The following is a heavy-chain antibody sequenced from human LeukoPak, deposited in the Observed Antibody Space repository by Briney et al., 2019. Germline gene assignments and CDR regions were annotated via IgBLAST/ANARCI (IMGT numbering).Heavy chain of an antibody. V-gene: IGHV1-2*02. CDR1: GYTFTGYY. CDR2: INPNSGGT. CDR3: ARFYYWRQYCSGGSCSSTSSGMDV. D-gene: IGHD2-15*01. Sequence: VPSVKVSCKAAGYTFTGYYMHWVRHAPGQGLEWMEWINPNSGGTNYAQKFQGRVTMTRDTSISTDYMELSRLRSDDTAVYYCARFYYWRQYCSGGSCSSTSSGMDVWGQGTTVTVSS. J-gene: IGHJ6*02.